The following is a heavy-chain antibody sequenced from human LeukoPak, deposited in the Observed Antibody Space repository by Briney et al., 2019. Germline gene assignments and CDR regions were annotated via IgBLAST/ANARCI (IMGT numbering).Heavy chain of an antibody. Sequence: KPGGSLRLSCAASGFTFSTYGMHWVRQAPAKGLEWVSYISSGSSNINYGDSVKGRFTISRDNAKNTVYLQMISLRDEDTAVYNCARGGPDTAVGGIPFDYWGQGTLVTVSS. V-gene: IGHV3-48*02. J-gene: IGHJ4*02. CDR3: ARGGPDTAVGGIPFDY. D-gene: IGHD5-18*01. CDR1: GFTFSTYG. CDR2: ISSGSSNI.